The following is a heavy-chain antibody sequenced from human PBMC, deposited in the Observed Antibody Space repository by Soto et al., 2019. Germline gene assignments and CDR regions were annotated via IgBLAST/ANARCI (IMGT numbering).Heavy chain of an antibody. CDR2: IWYDGSNK. CDR1: GFTFSSHG. Sequence: QVQLVESGGGVVQPGRSLRLSCAASGFTFSSHGMHWVRQAPGKGLEWVAVIWYDGSNKYYADSVKGRFTISRDDSNNMVYLQMNSLRAEDTAVYYCVRDWWYSIQAPYWGQGTLVTVSS. CDR3: VRDWWYSIQAPY. J-gene: IGHJ4*02. V-gene: IGHV3-33*01. D-gene: IGHD2-15*01.